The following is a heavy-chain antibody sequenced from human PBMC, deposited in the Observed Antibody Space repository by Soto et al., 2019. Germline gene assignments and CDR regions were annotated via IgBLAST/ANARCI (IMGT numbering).Heavy chain of an antibody. D-gene: IGHD6-19*01. CDR2: INPNSGGT. V-gene: IGHV1-2*02. CDR1: GYTFTGYY. Sequence: ASVKVSCKASGYTFTGYYMHWVRQAPGQGLEWMGWINPNSGGTNYAQKFQGRVTMTRDTSISTAYMELSRLRSDDTAVYYCARDLPIAVAAPGYYGMDVWGQGTTVTVSS. J-gene: IGHJ6*02. CDR3: ARDLPIAVAAPGYYGMDV.